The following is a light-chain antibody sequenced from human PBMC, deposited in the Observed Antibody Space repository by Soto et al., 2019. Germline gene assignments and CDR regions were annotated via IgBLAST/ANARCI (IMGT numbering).Light chain of an antibody. V-gene: IGKV3-15*01. CDR2: GAS. Sequence: EIVMTQSPATLSVSPGERATLSCRASPSVSSNLAWYQQKPGQAPRLLIYGASTRATGIPARVSGSGSGTEFTLTISSRQSEDFAVYYCQQDTNWPPWTFGHGTKVEIK. J-gene: IGKJ1*01. CDR3: QQDTNWPPWT. CDR1: PSVSSN.